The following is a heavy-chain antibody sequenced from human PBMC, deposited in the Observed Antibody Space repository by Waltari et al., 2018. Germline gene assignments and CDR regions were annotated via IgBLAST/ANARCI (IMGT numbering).Heavy chain of an antibody. CDR3: ARDLRRFGSTAINY. D-gene: IGHD5-18*01. Sequence: QVQLVQSGAEVKKPGASVKVSCKASGYTFTDYYINWVRQAPGQGLEWMGWINPNRGGKNYAQKFQGRVTMTRDTSISTAYMELSRLRSDDTAVYYCARDLRRFGSTAINYWGQGTLVTVSS. CDR1: GYTFTDYY. V-gene: IGHV1-2*02. J-gene: IGHJ4*02. CDR2: INPNRGGK.